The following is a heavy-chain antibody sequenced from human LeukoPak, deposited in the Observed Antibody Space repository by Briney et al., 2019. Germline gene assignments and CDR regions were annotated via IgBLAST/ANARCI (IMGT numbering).Heavy chain of an antibody. CDR3: ARAHAPGHGYPDY. Sequence: GSLRLSCAASGFTFDDYGMSWIRQPPGKGLEWIGEINHSGSTNYNPSLKSRVTISVDTSKNQFSLKLSSVTAADTAVYYCARAHAPGHGYPDYWGQGTLVTVSS. V-gene: IGHV4-34*01. J-gene: IGHJ4*02. CDR2: INHSGST. CDR1: GFTFDDYG. D-gene: IGHD5-18*01.